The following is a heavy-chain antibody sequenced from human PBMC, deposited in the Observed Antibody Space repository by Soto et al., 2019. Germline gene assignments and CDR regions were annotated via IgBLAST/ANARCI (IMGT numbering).Heavy chain of an antibody. CDR1: GFTFSSYA. CDR3: ARDWRGYCSGGSCYSYYYYGMDV. J-gene: IGHJ6*02. CDR2: ISYDGSNK. Sequence: GGSLRLSCAASGFTFSSYAMHWVRQAPGKGLEWVAVISYDGSNKYYADSVKGRFTISRDNSKNTLYLQMNGLRAEDTAVYYCARDWRGYCSGGSCYSYYYYGMDVWGQGTTVTVSS. D-gene: IGHD2-15*01. V-gene: IGHV3-30-3*01.